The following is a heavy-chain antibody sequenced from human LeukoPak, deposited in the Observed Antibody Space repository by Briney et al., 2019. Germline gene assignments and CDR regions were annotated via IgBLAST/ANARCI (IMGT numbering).Heavy chain of an antibody. CDR2: ISSSSSYI. Sequence: GGSLRLSCAASGFTFSSYSMNWDRQAPGKGLEWVSSISSSSSYIYYADSVKGRFTISRDNAKNSLYLQMNSLRAEDTAVYYCARDCGDSYGYPTDYYYYYMDVWGKGTTVTVSS. CDR3: ARDCGDSYGYPTDYYYYYMDV. D-gene: IGHD5-18*01. J-gene: IGHJ6*03. V-gene: IGHV3-21*01. CDR1: GFTFSSYS.